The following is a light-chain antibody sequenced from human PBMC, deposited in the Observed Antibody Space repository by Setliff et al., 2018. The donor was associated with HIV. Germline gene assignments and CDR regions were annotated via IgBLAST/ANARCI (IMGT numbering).Light chain of an antibody. CDR3: YSYTNSRTLV. J-gene: IGLJ3*02. V-gene: IGLV2-14*03. CDR1: SSDIGAYTF. CDR2: DVS. Sequence: QSVLTQPASVSGSPRQSITISCTGTSSDIGAYTFVSWYQQHPGKAPKLIIHDVSNRPSGVSNRFSGSKSGNTASLTISDLQADDEADYYCYSYTNSRTLVFGGGTK.